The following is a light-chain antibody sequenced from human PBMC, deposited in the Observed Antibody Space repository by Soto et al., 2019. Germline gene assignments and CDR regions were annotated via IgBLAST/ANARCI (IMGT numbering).Light chain of an antibody. CDR3: QQYGRSPPWT. CDR2: GAS. J-gene: IGKJ1*01. Sequence: EIVLTQSPGTLSMSLGDRATLSCRASQMISSSYLAWYQQKPGQAPRLLFYGASNRSTGIPDRFSGIGSGTDFPRTIIILEPEDLAVYYCQQYGRSPPWTVGQGTKLEI. V-gene: IGKV3-20*01. CDR1: QMISSSY.